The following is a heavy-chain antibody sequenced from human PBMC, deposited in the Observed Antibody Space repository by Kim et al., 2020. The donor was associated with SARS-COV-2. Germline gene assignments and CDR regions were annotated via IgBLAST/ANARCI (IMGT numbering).Heavy chain of an antibody. D-gene: IGHD6-19*01. Sequence: SVKVSCKASGGTFSSYAISWVRQAPGQGLEWMGGIIPIFGTANYAQKFQGRVTITADESTSTAYMELSSLRSEDTAVYYCAFNDVQWPTLRFDYWGQGTLVTVSS. V-gene: IGHV1-69*13. CDR3: AFNDVQWPTLRFDY. J-gene: IGHJ4*02. CDR1: GGTFSSYA. CDR2: IIPIFGTA.